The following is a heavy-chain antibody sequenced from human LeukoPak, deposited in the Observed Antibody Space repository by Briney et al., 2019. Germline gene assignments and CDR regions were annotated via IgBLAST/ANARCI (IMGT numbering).Heavy chain of an antibody. D-gene: IGHD3-22*01. CDR1: GFSFSSYE. CDR3: AKDKDRGYYFYFDY. V-gene: IGHV3-48*03. J-gene: IGHJ4*02. Sequence: GGSLRLSCAASGFSFSSYEMDWVRQAPGKGLEWVSYISSSGSTKYYADSVKGRFTISRDNSKNTLYLQMNSLRAEDTAVYYCAKDKDRGYYFYFDYWGQGTLVTVSS. CDR2: ISSSGSTK.